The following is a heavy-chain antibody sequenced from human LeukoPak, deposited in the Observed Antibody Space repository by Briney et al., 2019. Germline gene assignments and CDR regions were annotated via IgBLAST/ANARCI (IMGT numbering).Heavy chain of an antibody. V-gene: IGHV4-59*01. D-gene: IGHD3-3*01. CDR3: AGTAIFGVVID. J-gene: IGHJ4*02. Sequence: SETLSLTCTVSGGSISSYYWSWIRQPPGKGLEWIGYIYYSGGTNYNPSLKSRVTISVDTSKNQFSLKLSSVTAADTAVYYCAGTAIFGVVIDWGQGTLVTVSS. CDR2: IYYSGGT. CDR1: GGSISSYY.